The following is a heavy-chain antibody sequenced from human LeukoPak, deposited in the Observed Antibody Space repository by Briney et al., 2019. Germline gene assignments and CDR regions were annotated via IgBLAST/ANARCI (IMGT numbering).Heavy chain of an antibody. CDR3: VRERSGYDY. J-gene: IGHJ4*02. D-gene: IGHD6-25*01. Sequence: GGSLRLSCAASGFIFSDYWMSWVRQAPGKEPEWVAKIHPDGSEKYCVDSVKGRFTISRDNAKNSLYLQMNSLRVEDTAVYYCVRERSGYDYWGQGTLVTVSS. V-gene: IGHV3-7*01. CDR1: GFIFSDYW. CDR2: IHPDGSEK.